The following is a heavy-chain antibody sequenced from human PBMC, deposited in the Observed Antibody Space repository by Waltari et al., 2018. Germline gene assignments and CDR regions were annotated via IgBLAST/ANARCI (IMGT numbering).Heavy chain of an antibody. CDR2: ISGTIGAT. J-gene: IGHJ4*02. CDR3: AKSTTSWFASIDS. Sequence: DVQLLESGGGLIQPGESLKLSCAASGFPFSNYGMSWVRRAPGKGLEWVSVISGTIGATYDADFVQGRFSISRDNSKNILYLQLNSLRTEDTAIYYCAKSTTSWFASIDSWGQGALVTVSS. CDR1: GFPFSNYG. V-gene: IGHV3-23*01. D-gene: IGHD2-2*01.